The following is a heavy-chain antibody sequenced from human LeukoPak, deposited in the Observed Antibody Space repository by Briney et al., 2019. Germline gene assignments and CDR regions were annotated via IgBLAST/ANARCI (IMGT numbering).Heavy chain of an antibody. CDR3: ARAEYSSSSLY. CDR2: FNPNSGGT. Sequence: GASVKVSCKASGYSFTGYYMHWLRQAPGQGLEWMGWFNPNSGGTNYAQKFQDRVTMTRDTSISTAYMELSRLRSDDTAVYYCARAEYSSSSLYWGQGTLVTVSS. V-gene: IGHV1-2*02. D-gene: IGHD6-6*01. CDR1: GYSFTGYY. J-gene: IGHJ1*01.